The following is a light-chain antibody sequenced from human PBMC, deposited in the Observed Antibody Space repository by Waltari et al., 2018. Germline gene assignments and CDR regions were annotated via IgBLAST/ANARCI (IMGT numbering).Light chain of an antibody. V-gene: IGKV1-6*02. J-gene: IGKJ1*01. CDR3: LQEYNYPRT. Sequence: AIQMTQSPSSLSAFVGDRVTITCRASQGIRSDLAWYQQKPGEAPRVLIFDASTLHTGVPPRFSGSGSDTDFTLSISSLQPEDFASYFCLQEYNYPRTFGQGTKVEVK. CDR1: QGIRSD. CDR2: DAS.